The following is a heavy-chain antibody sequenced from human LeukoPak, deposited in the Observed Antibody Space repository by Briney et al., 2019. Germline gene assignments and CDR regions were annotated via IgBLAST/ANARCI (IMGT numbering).Heavy chain of an antibody. Sequence: ASVKVSCRASGYTFMNYDITWVRQAPGQGLEWMGRISTSNGNTDYAQKFQGKITMTTDTSTSTVFMELRILRLDDTAVYYCARDPYHRMGPPLDLWGQGTLVIVSS. CDR3: ARDPYHRMGPPLDL. J-gene: IGHJ5*02. D-gene: IGHD1-14*01. CDR2: ISTSNGNT. V-gene: IGHV1-18*01. CDR1: GYTFMNYD.